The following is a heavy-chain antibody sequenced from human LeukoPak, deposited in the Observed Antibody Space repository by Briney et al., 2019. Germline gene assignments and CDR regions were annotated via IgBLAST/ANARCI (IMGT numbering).Heavy chain of an antibody. CDR3: ESGYRGGSYGIDS. D-gene: IGHD6-19*01. J-gene: IGHJ4*02. CDR2: ITGSGTTI. CDR1: GFIFSDYS. Sequence: GGSLRLSCAASGFIFSDYSMNWVRQAPGQGLEWVSYITGSGTTIYYADSVRGRFTISRDNDKNALYLQMHSLRDEDTAVYYCESGYRGGSYGIDSWGQGTLVIVSS. V-gene: IGHV3-48*02.